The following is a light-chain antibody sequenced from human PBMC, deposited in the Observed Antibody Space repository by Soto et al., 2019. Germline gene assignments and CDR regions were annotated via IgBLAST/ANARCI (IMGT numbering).Light chain of an antibody. CDR2: HAS. V-gene: IGKV3D-20*01. CDR3: QQYNNWPLIT. CDR1: QSVSSSY. J-gene: IGKJ5*01. Sequence: EIVLTQSPATLSLSPGERATLSCGASQSVSSSYLAWYQQKPGLAPRLLLYHASSRATGIPDRFSGSGSGTDFTLTISRLEPEDFAVYYCQQYNNWPLITFGQGTRLEIK.